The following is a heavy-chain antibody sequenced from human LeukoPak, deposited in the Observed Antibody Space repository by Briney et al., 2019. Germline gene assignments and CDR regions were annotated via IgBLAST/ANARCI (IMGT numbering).Heavy chain of an antibody. CDR2: ISGSGGST. D-gene: IGHD3-22*01. CDR1: GFTFSSYA. V-gene: IGHV3-23*01. Sequence: GGSLRLSCAASGFTFSSYAMSWVRQAAGKGLEWVSAISGSGGSTYYADSVKGRFTISRDNSKNTLYLQMNSLRAEDTAVYYCAKADRGGGPDYYDSSGYSGYYYMDVWGKGTTVTVSS. J-gene: IGHJ6*03. CDR3: AKADRGGGPDYYDSSGYSGYYYMDV.